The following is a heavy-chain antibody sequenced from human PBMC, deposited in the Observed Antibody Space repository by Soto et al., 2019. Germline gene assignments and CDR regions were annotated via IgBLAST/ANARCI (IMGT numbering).Heavy chain of an antibody. CDR1: GFTFSSYA. Sequence: EVQLVESGGGLVQPGGSLRLSCAASGFTFSSYAMHWVRQAPGKGLEYVSAISSNGGSTYYANSVKGRFTISRDNSKNTLYLQMGSLRAEDMALYYCARGGSDYYFDYWGQRTLVTVSS. CDR2: ISSNGGST. V-gene: IGHV3-64*01. CDR3: ARGGSDYYFDY. D-gene: IGHD2-21*02. J-gene: IGHJ4*02.